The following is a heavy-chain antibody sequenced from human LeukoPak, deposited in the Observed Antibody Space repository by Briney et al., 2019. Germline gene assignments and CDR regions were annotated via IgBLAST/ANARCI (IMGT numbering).Heavy chain of an antibody. J-gene: IGHJ4*02. CDR3: AKLVGNSDFDF. CDR2: MSGGGGST. V-gene: IGHV3-23*01. Sequence: ETLSLTCAVYGGSFSGYYWSWIRQAPGKGLEWVSAMSGGGGSTNYADAVKGRFTISRDNSKNTLYLQMNSLRAEDTAVYYCAKLVGNSDFDFWGQGTLVTVSS. CDR1: GGSFSGYY. D-gene: IGHD4-23*01.